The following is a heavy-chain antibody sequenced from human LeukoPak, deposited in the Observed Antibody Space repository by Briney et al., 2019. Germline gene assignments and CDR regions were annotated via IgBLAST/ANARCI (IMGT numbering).Heavy chain of an antibody. D-gene: IGHD3-10*01. V-gene: IGHV4-39*07. CDR3: ACENRENYYGSGGRFDP. CDR1: GGSISSSSYY. Sequence: SETLSLTCTVSGGSISSSSYYWGWIRQPPGKGLEWIGSIYYSGSTYHNPSLKSRVTISVDTSKNQFSLKLSSVTAADTAVYYCACENRENYYGSGGRFDPWGQGALVTVSS. J-gene: IGHJ5*02. CDR2: IYYSGST.